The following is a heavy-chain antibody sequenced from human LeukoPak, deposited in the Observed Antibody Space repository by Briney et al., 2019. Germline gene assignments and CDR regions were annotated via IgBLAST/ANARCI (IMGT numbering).Heavy chain of an antibody. J-gene: IGHJ5*02. V-gene: IGHV3-7*01. CDR3: AKRGSESYYNWFDP. CDR2: IKQDGSVK. Sequence: PGGSLRLSCEASGFIFSNYWMSWVRQAPGKGLEWVANIKQDGSVKNYVDSLEGRFTISRDNAKNLLYLQMNSLGAEDTAVYYCAKRGSESYYNWFDPWGQGTLVTVSS. CDR1: GFIFSNYW. D-gene: IGHD1-26*01.